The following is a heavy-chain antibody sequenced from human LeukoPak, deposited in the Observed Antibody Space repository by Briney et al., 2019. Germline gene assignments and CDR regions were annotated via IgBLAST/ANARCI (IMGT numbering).Heavy chain of an antibody. CDR2: IYTSGST. D-gene: IGHD6-19*01. CDR3: AREWIAVAGTVTFDY. Sequence: SETLSLTCTVSGGSISSYYWSWIRQPAGKGLEWIGRIYTSGSTNYNPSLKSRVTISVDKSKNQFSLKLSSVTAADTAVYYCAREWIAVAGTVTFDYWGRGTLVTVSS. V-gene: IGHV4-4*07. J-gene: IGHJ4*02. CDR1: GGSISSYY.